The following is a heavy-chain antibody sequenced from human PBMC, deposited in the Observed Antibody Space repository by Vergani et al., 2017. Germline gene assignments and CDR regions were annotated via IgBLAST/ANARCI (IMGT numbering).Heavy chain of an antibody. CDR3: ARVPFVGAAAGAYYYYYYMDV. CDR1: GYTFTSYD. J-gene: IGHJ6*03. Sequence: QVQLVQSGAEVKKPGASVKVSCKASGYTFTSYDINWVRQAPGQGLEWMGGIIPIFGTANYAQKFQGRVTITADESTSTAYMELSSLRSEDTAVYYCARVPFVGAAAGAYYYYYYMDVWGKGTTVTVSS. D-gene: IGHD6-13*01. V-gene: IGHV1-69*01. CDR2: IIPIFGTA.